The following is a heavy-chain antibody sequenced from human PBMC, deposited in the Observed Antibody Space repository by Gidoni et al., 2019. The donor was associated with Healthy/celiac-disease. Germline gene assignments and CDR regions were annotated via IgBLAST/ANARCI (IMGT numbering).Heavy chain of an antibody. Sequence: EVQLVESGGGLVQPGRSLRLSCAASGSTFDDYAMHWVRQAPGKGLEWVSGISWNSGSIGYADSVKGRFTISRDNAKNSLYLQMNSLRAEDTALYYCAKDKGSYDFWFDYWGQGALVTVSS. V-gene: IGHV3-9*01. CDR3: AKDKGSYDFWFDY. J-gene: IGHJ4*02. D-gene: IGHD3-3*01. CDR2: ISWNSGSI. CDR1: GSTFDDYA.